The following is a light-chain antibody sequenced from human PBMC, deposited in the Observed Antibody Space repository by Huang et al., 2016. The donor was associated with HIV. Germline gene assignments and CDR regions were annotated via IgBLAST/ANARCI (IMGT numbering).Light chain of an antibody. CDR3: QKYKDAPPT. J-gene: IGKJ1*01. Sequence: DIQMTQSPASLSASVGDRVTITCRASHGISNYLAWYQQKPGKAPQLLINAAYILQSGVASRFSGSGSGTDFTLTISSLQPEDVGTYFCQKYKDAPPTFGQGTKVEI. V-gene: IGKV1-27*01. CDR2: AAY. CDR1: HGISNY.